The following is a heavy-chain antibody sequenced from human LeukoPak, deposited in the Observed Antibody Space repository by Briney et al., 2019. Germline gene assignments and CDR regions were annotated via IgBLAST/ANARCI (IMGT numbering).Heavy chain of an antibody. CDR1: GFTFRTFS. D-gene: IGHD6-6*01. Sequence: GGSLRLSCAASGFTFRTFSMNWVRQAPGKGLEWLSYISSGSSPIYYADSVKGRFTISRDNAKNSLYLQMNSLRAEDTAVYYCARDRGSSSSMYNWFDPWGQGTLVTVSS. CDR2: ISSGSSPI. V-gene: IGHV3-48*04. J-gene: IGHJ5*02. CDR3: ARDRGSSSSMYNWFDP.